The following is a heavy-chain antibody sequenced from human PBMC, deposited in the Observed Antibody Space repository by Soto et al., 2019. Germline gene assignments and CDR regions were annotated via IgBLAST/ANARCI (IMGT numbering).Heavy chain of an antibody. CDR3: ARRKVGDAGAFDI. CDR2: INPSGGST. Sequence: GASVKVSCKASGYTFTSYYMHWVRRAPGQGLEWMGIINPSGGSTSYAQKFQGGVTMTRDTSTSTVYMELSSLRSEDTAVYYCARRKVGDAGAFDIWGQGTMVTVSS. CDR1: GYTFTSYY. V-gene: IGHV1-46*03. J-gene: IGHJ3*02. D-gene: IGHD4-17*01.